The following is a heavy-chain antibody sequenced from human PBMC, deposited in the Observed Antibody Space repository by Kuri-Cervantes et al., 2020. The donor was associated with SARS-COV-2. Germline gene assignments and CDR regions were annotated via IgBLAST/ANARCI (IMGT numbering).Heavy chain of an antibody. Sequence: SETLSLTCTVSGGSISSSSYYWGWIRQPPGKGLEWIGSIYYSGSTYYNPSLKSRVTISVDTSKNQFSLKLSSVTAADTAVYYCARVWCSSTSCYYFDYWGQGTLVTVSS. CDR2: IYYSGST. CDR3: ARVWCSSTSCYYFDY. D-gene: IGHD2-2*01. V-gene: IGHV4-39*07. CDR1: GGSISSSSYY. J-gene: IGHJ4*02.